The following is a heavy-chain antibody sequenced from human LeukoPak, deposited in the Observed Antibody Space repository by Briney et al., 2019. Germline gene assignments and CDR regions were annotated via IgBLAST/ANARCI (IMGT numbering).Heavy chain of an antibody. Sequence: GGSLRLSCAASGFTFSNAWMSWVRQAPGKGLEWVGRIKSKTDGGTTDYAAPVKGRFTISRDDSKNTLYLQMNSLKTEDTAVYYCTTVSRLVPATPVDYWGQGTLVTVSS. J-gene: IGHJ4*02. CDR3: TTVSRLVPATPVDY. CDR2: IKSKTDGGTT. V-gene: IGHV3-15*01. CDR1: GFTFSNAW. D-gene: IGHD2-2*01.